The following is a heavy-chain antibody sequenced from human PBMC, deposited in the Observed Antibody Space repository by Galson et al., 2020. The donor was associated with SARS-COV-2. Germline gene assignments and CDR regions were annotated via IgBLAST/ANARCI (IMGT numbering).Heavy chain of an antibody. D-gene: IGHD6-19*01. CDR1: GGSINSFY. CDR3: ARERGRLGFFDY. V-gene: IGHV4-59*01. Sequence: ASETLSLTCTVSGGSINSFYWSWIRQPPGKGLEWIGYIYYSGTTKSNPSLESRVIISVDTSKNQFSLKLNSVTAADTAVYYCARERGRLGFFDYWGPGTLVTVSS. CDR2: IYYSGTT. J-gene: IGHJ4*02.